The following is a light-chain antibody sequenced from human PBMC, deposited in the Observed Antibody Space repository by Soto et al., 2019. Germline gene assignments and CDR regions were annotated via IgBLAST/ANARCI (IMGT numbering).Light chain of an antibody. Sequence: IQMTQSPSSLSASVGDRVTITCRASQGISSYLAWYQQKPGKAPRLLIYQASILESGVPSRFSGSGSGTEFTLTISSLQPDDFATYFCQQYDSYPWTFGQGTKVDIK. CDR3: QQYDSYPWT. CDR1: QGISSY. CDR2: QAS. J-gene: IGKJ1*01. V-gene: IGKV1-5*03.